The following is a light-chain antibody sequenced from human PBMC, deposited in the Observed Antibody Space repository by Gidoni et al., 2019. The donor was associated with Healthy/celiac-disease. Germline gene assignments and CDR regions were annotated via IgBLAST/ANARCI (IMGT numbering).Light chain of an antibody. V-gene: IGLV3-1*01. J-gene: IGLJ2*01. CDR2: QDS. CDR1: NLGDKY. Sequence: SYELTQPPSVSVSPGQTASITCSGDNLGDKYACWYQQKPGQSPVLVIYQDSKRPAGIPERFSGSNSGNTATLTISGTQARDEADYYCQAWDSSTVVFGGGTKLTV. CDR3: QAWDSSTVV.